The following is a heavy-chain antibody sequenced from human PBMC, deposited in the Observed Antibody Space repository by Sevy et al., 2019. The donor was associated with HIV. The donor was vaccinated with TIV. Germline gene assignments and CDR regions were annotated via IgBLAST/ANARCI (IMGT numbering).Heavy chain of an antibody. Sequence: SETLSLTCTVSGDSVSSGSYFWSWIRQPQGKGLEWIGSISYSGRTNSNPSLKRRVTISVDTSKKQFSLKLTSVTAADTALYFCARGSRGYSYGWGQGTLVTVSS. CDR1: GDSVSSGSYF. J-gene: IGHJ4*02. V-gene: IGHV4-61*01. D-gene: IGHD5-18*01. CDR2: ISYSGRT. CDR3: ARGSRGYSYG.